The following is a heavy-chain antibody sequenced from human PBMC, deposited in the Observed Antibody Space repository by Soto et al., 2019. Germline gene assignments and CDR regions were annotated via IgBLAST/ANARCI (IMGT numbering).Heavy chain of an antibody. CDR2: INPNSGGT. CDR3: ASAAVTGTAGLDF. V-gene: IGHV1-2*02. Sequence: ASVKVSCKASGYTFSGFYMHWVLQAPGQGLEWMGWINPNSGGTKSAEKFQGRVTMTRDTSISTAYMELSRLTSDDTAVYYCASAAVTGTAGLDFWGQGTQVTVSS. D-gene: IGHD6-19*01. J-gene: IGHJ4*02. CDR1: GYTFSGFY.